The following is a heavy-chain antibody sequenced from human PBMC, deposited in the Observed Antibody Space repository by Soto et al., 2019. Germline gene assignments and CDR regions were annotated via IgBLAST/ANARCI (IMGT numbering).Heavy chain of an antibody. CDR3: AKAHYFYRSGSYSPYYFDY. V-gene: IGHV3-30*18. D-gene: IGHD3-10*01. Sequence: QVQLVESGGGVVQPGRSLRLSCTASGFSFTNYGMHWVRQAPGKGLEWVALISSDGSNKYHADSVRGRFTISRDNSKNTLYLQMNSLRAEDTAVFYCAKAHYFYRSGSYSPYYFDYWGQGTLVTVSS. J-gene: IGHJ4*02. CDR1: GFSFTNYG. CDR2: ISSDGSNK.